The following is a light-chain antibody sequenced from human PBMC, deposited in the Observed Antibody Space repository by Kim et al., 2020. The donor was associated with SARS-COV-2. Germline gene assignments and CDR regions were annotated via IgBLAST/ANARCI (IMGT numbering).Light chain of an antibody. CDR2: VTS. CDR3: QKCDSAPLT. V-gene: IGKV1-27*01. CDR1: QDIGND. Sequence: ASVGDSVTSSCRASQDIGNDLAWYQQKPGGVPRLLISVTSTLHSGVPSRFSGSGSGRDFTLTISSLQSEDAATNYCQKCDSAPLTFGGGTKVDIK. J-gene: IGKJ4*01.